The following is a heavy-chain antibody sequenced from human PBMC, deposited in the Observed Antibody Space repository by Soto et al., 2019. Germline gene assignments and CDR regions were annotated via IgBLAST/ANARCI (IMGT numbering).Heavy chain of an antibody. CDR1: GFTFSSHW. CDR2: IKNDGSRT. Sequence: EVQLVESGGGLVQPGGSLRLSCAASGFTFSSHWMHWVRQAPGKGLVWVSRIKNDGSRTSYADSVKGRFTISRDNAKNTLYLQMNILRAEDTAVYYCVRDRAYSGYDNWVQGTLVTVSS. V-gene: IGHV3-74*01. CDR3: VRDRAYSGYDN. D-gene: IGHD5-12*01. J-gene: IGHJ4*02.